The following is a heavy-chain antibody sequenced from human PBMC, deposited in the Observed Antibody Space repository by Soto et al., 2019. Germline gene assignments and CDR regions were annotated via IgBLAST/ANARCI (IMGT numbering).Heavy chain of an antibody. D-gene: IGHD2-8*01. J-gene: IGHJ4*02. CDR2: ISYDGSNK. V-gene: IGHV3-30*18. CDR1: GFTFSSYG. CDR3: AKDQGGGYCTNGVCYIFDY. Sequence: GGSLRLSCAASGFTFSSYGMHWVRQAPGKGLEWVAVISYDGSNKYYADSVKGRFTISRDNSKNTLYLQMNSLRAEDTAVYYCAKDQGGGYCTNGVCYIFDYWGQGTLVTVSS.